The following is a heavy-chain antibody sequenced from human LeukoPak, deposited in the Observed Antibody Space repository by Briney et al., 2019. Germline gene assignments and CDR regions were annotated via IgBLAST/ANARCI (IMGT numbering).Heavy chain of an antibody. CDR3: ARAFPYDFWSGYYFGDP. J-gene: IGHJ5*02. CDR2: IYHSGST. CDR1: GGSISSADYY. Sequence: SQTLSLTRTVSGGSISSADYYWGWIRQPPGKGLEWIGSIYHSGSTYYNPSLKSRVTISVDTSKNQFSLKLSSVTAADTAVYYCARAFPYDFWSGYYFGDPWGQGTLVTVSS. D-gene: IGHD3-3*01. V-gene: IGHV4-39*07.